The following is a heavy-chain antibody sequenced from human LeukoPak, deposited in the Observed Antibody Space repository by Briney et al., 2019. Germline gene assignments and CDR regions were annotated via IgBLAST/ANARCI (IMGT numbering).Heavy chain of an antibody. Sequence: SETLSLTCTVSGGSISSYYWSWIRQPPGKGLEWIGYIYYSGSTNYNPSLKSRVTISVDTSKNQFSLKLSSVTAADTAVYYCARGRLGYDSSGYPSNFDYWGQGTLVTVSS. CDR2: IYYSGST. D-gene: IGHD3-22*01. CDR3: ARGRLGYDSSGYPSNFDY. J-gene: IGHJ4*02. CDR1: GGSISSYY. V-gene: IGHV4-59*01.